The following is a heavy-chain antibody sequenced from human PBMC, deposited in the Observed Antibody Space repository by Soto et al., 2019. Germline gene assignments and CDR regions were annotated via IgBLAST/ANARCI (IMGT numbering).Heavy chain of an antibody. V-gene: IGHV1-3*01. Sequence: QVQLVQSGAEVKKPGASVKVSCKASGYTFTSYAMDWVRQAPGQRLEWMGWINAGNGNTKYSQNFQGRVTITRDTSASPAYMELSSLRAEATAVYYCARDSPPTDYWGQGTLVTVSS. CDR3: ARDSPPTDY. CDR2: INAGNGNT. CDR1: GYTFTSYA. J-gene: IGHJ4*02.